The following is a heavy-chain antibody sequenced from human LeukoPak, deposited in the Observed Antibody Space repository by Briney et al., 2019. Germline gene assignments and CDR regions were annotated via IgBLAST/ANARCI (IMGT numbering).Heavy chain of an antibody. D-gene: IGHD3-10*01. CDR1: GFTFSSYA. CDR2: ISGSGGST. J-gene: IGHJ4*02. V-gene: IGHV3-23*01. CDR3: AKDPNYYGSGVSLDYFDY. Sequence: GGSLRLSCAASGFTFSSYAMSWVRQAPGKGLEWVSAISGSGGSTYYADSVKGRFTIFRDNSKNTLYLQMNSLRAEDTAVYYCAKDPNYYGSGVSLDYFDYWGQGTLVTVSS.